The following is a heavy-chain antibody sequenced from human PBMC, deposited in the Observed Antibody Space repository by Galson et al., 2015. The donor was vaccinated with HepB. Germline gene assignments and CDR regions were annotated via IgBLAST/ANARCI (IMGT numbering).Heavy chain of an antibody. CDR1: GFTFSSYA. V-gene: IGHV3-30-3*01. J-gene: IGHJ4*02. CDR2: ISYDGSNT. D-gene: IGHD5-18*01. CDR3: ARDGKWIHRWLFAY. Sequence: SLRLSCAASGFTFSSYAMQWVRQAPGKGLEWVAVISYDGSNTYYADSVKGRFTISRDNSKNTLYLQMNSLRPEDTALYYCARDGKWIHRWLFAYWGQGTLVTVSS.